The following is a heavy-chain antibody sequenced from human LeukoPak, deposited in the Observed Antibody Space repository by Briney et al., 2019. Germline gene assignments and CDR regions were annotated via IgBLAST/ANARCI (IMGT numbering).Heavy chain of an antibody. CDR1: GYNFATYW. J-gene: IGHJ5*02. V-gene: IGHV5-51*01. CDR2: INPGDSDT. Sequence: GASLKISSKGSGYNFATYWIAWVRQMPGKGLEWMAIINPGDSDTRYSPSFQGQVTISADKSISTAYLQWSSLKASDTAMYYCARLFVGGSGSGAFGFDPRGQGTLVAVSS. D-gene: IGHD6-19*01. CDR3: ARLFVGGSGSGAFGFDP.